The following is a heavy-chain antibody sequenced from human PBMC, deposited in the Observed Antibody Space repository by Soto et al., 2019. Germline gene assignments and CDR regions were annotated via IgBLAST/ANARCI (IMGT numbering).Heavy chain of an antibody. J-gene: IGHJ6*02. CDR3: ARDVEKGNYYYGMDV. CDR2: IYSGGST. D-gene: IGHD3-10*01. Sequence: PGGSLRLSCAASGFTVSSNYMSWVRQAPGKGLEWVSVIYSGGSTYYADSVKGRFTISRDNSKNTLYLQMNSLRAEDTAVYYCARDVEKGNYYYGMDVWGQGTTVTVSS. V-gene: IGHV3-53*01. CDR1: GFTVSSNY.